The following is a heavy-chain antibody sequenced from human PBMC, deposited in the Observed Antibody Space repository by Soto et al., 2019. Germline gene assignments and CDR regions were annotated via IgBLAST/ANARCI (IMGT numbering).Heavy chain of an antibody. Sequence: EVHLVESGGGLVQPGGSLRLSCAASGFTVSSKYMSWVRQAPGKGLEWVSLNQSGGPTYYADSVKCRFTISRDTSEDTLHLQMDSLRAEDTAVYYCARDDVLCDGGRCYGVPLYGWGKGTTFTVSS. CDR2: NQSGGPT. D-gene: IGHD2-15*01. CDR3: ARDDVLCDGGRCYGVPLYG. V-gene: IGHV3-66*01. CDR1: GFTVSSKY. J-gene: IGHJ6*04.